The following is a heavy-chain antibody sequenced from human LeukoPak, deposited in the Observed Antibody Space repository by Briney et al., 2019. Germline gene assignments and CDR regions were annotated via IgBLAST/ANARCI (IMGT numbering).Heavy chain of an antibody. CDR3: ARGLGVRGVR. D-gene: IGHD3-10*01. J-gene: IGHJ4*02. V-gene: IGHV4-34*01. CDR1: GGSFSGYY. Sequence: TSETLSLTCAVYGGSFSGYYWSWIRQPPGKGLEWIGEINHSGSTNYNPSLKSRVTISVGTSKNQFSLKLSSVTAADTAVYYCARGLGVRGVRWGQGTLVTVSS. CDR2: INHSGST.